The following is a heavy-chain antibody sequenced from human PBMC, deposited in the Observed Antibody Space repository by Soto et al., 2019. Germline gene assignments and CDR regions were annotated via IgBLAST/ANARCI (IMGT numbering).Heavy chain of an antibody. CDR3: ARTDTAMATPYNGMDV. D-gene: IGHD5-18*01. V-gene: IGHV1-2*02. CDR2: INPNSGGT. CDR1: GYTFTDYY. J-gene: IGHJ6*02. Sequence: ASVKVCCKASGYTFTDYYMHWVRQAPGQGLEWMGWINPNSGGTNYAQKFQGRATMTRDTSISTAYMELSRLRSDDTAIYYCARTDTAMATPYNGMDVWGQGTTVHVSS.